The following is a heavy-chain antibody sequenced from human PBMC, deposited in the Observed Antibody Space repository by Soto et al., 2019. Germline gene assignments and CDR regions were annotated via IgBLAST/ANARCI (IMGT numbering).Heavy chain of an antibody. CDR1: GYIFTSYG. Sequence: ASVKVSCKASGYIFTSYGISWVRQAPGQGLEWMGWISAYNGNTNYAQKLQGRVTMTTDTSTSTAYMELRSLRSDDTAVYYCARGLYWGPGTEHFDYWGQGTLVTVSS. D-gene: IGHD2-21*01. CDR3: ARGLYWGPGTEHFDY. CDR2: ISAYNGNT. J-gene: IGHJ4*02. V-gene: IGHV1-18*04.